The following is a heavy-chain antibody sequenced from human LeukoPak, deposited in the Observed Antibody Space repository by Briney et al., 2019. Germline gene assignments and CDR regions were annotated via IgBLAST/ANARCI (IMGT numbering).Heavy chain of an antibody. J-gene: IGHJ4*02. CDR3: AADSSVWYNYYFDY. V-gene: IGHV1-58*01. Sequence: VASVKVSCTASGFTFTSSAVQWVRQARGQRLEWIAWIVVGSGNTNYAQEFQERVTITRDKSTSTAYMELSSLRPEDTAVYYCAADSSVWYNYYFDYWGQGTLVTVSS. CDR1: GFTFTSSA. CDR2: IVVGSGNT. D-gene: IGHD6-19*01.